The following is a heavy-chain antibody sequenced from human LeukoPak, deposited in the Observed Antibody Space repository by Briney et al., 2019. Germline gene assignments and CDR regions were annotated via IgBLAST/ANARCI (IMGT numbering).Heavy chain of an antibody. V-gene: IGHV3-66*01. D-gene: IGHD4-17*01. Sequence: GGSLRLSCAASGFTVSSNYMSWVRQAPGKGLVWVSVIYSGGSTYYADSVKGRFTISRDNSKITLYLQMNSLRAEDTAVYYCARGYGDYPLDYWGQGTLVTVSS. CDR3: ARGYGDYPLDY. CDR2: IYSGGST. CDR1: GFTVSSNY. J-gene: IGHJ4*02.